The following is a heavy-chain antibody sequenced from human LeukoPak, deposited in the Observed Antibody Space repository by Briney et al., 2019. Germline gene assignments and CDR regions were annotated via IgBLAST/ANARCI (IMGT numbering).Heavy chain of an antibody. CDR2: IKQDGSEK. CDR1: GFTFSSYW. Sequence: GGSLRLSCAASGFTFSSYWMSWVRQAPGKGLEWVANIKQDGSEKYYVDSVKGRFTISRDNAKNSLYLQINSLRAEDAAVYYCARDPYCSGGSCNDYFDYWGQGTLVTVSS. J-gene: IGHJ4*02. CDR3: ARDPYCSGGSCNDYFDY. V-gene: IGHV3-7*01. D-gene: IGHD2-15*01.